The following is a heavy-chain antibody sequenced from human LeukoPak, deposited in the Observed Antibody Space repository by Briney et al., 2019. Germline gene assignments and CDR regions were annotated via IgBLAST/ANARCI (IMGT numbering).Heavy chain of an antibody. J-gene: IGHJ4*02. V-gene: IGHV3-43D*03. D-gene: IGHD3-22*01. CDR1: GFTFDDYA. Sequence: GGSLRLSCAASGFTFDDYAMHWVRQAPGKGLEWVSLISWDGGSTYYADSVKGRFTISRDNSKNSLYLQMNSLRAEDTALYYCATGNYYDSSGYDRHSDYWGQGALVTVSS. CDR3: ATGNYYDSSGYDRHSDY. CDR2: ISWDGGST.